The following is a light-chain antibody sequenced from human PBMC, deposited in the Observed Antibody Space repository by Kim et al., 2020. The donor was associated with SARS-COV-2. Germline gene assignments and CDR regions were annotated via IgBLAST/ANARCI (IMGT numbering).Light chain of an antibody. CDR1: RSNIGTYT. CDR3: ASWDDSLNGQV. V-gene: IGLV1-44*01. J-gene: IGLJ2*01. Sequence: QSVLTQPPSASGSPGQRVAISCSGSRSNIGTYTVSWYQQLPETAPKLLIFGDSQRPSGVPDRFSASKSGTSASLAISGLQSEDEASYYCASWDDSLNGQVFCRGTQLTVL. CDR2: GDS.